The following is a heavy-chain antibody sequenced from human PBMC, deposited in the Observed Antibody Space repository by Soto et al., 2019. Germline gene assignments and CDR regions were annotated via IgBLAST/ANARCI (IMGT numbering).Heavy chain of an antibody. CDR1: GYTFTSYA. D-gene: IGHD3-10*01. V-gene: IGHV1-3*01. J-gene: IGHJ4*02. CDR3: ARDLGPMPDYYGSGSYHDY. CDR2: INAGNGNT. Sequence: ASVKVSCKASGYTFTSYAMHWVRQAPGQRLEWMGWINAGNGNTKYSQKFQGRVTITRDTSASTAYMELSSLRSEDTAVYYCARDLGPMPDYYGSGSYHDYWGQGTLVTVSS.